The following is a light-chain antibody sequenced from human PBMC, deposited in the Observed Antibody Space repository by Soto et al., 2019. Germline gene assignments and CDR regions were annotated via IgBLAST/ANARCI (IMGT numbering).Light chain of an antibody. CDR3: QQYNTWPLL. Sequence: EIVMTQSPATLSVSPGERATLSCRASQSVSNNLAWYQQKPGQAPRLLIYGASTRATGIPARFSGSGSGTEFTLTIRSLQSEDFAVYYCQQYNTWPLLFGGGTKVEIK. CDR2: GAS. CDR1: QSVSNN. V-gene: IGKV3-15*01. J-gene: IGKJ4*01.